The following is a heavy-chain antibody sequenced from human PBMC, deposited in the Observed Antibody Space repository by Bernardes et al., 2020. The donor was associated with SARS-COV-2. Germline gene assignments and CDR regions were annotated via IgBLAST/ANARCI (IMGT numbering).Heavy chain of an antibody. J-gene: IGHJ3*02. CDR2: INPNSGGT. D-gene: IGHD3-3*02. V-gene: IGHV1-2*06. CDR3: ARSYNSIFSAFEIFIAFEI. Sequence: ASVKVSCKASGYTFTDYYIHWVRQAPGQGLEWMGRINPNSGGTNSAQKFQGRVTMTRDTSITTAYMELNRLTSDDTAIYYCARSYNSIFSAFEIFIAFEIWGQGTMVTVSS. CDR1: GYTFTDYY.